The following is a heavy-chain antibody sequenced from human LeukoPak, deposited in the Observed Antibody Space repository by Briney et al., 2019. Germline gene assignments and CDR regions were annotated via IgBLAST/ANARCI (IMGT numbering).Heavy chain of an antibody. CDR1: GFTFSSYS. Sequence: GGSLRLSCAASGFTFSSYSMNWVRQAPGKGLEWVSSISSSSSYIYYADSVKGRFTISRDNAKNSLYLQMNSLRAEDTAVYYCARRCSSTSCFDYWGQGTLVTVSS. V-gene: IGHV3-21*01. D-gene: IGHD2-2*01. CDR3: ARRCSSTSCFDY. J-gene: IGHJ4*02. CDR2: ISSSSSYI.